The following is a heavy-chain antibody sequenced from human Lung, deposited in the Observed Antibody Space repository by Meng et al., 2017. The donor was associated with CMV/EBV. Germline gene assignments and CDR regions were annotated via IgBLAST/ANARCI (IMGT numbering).Heavy chain of an antibody. CDR1: GGTIKINSFY. V-gene: IGHV4-39*01. Sequence: GSLRLXCAVSGGTIKINSFYWAWIRQTPGQGLEWIGSVFYSGSTYYNPSLKNRVTISVDTSKNQFSLNVYSVTAADTAVFYCARHFGSGSYPFDYWGQGILVTVSS. CDR3: ARHFGSGSYPFDY. D-gene: IGHD1-26*01. CDR2: VFYSGST. J-gene: IGHJ4*02.